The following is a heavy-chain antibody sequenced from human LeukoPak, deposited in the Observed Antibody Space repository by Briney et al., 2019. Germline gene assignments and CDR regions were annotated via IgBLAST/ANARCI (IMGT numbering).Heavy chain of an antibody. CDR1: GGSISSHY. V-gene: IGHV4-59*11. D-gene: IGHD3/OR15-3a*01. Sequence: SETLSLTCTVSGGSISSHYWSWIRQPPGKGLEWIGDIYYSGSPNYNPSLNSLVTISADTSKRQLSLKVTSVTAADTAVYYCAREGTGVSSALHYYYFMDVWGKGTTVTVSS. CDR3: AREGTGVSSALHYYYFMDV. CDR2: IYYSGSP. J-gene: IGHJ6*03.